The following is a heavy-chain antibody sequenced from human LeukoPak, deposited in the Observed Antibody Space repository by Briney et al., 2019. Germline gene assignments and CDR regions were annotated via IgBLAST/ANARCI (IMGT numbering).Heavy chain of an antibody. J-gene: IGHJ4*02. CDR1: GFTFSYFW. CDR2: IKQDGSEK. Sequence: PGGSLRLSCAASGFTFSYFWMSWVRQAPGKGLEWVANIKQDGSEKYYVDSVSGRFIISRDNAKNSLYLQMNSLRAEDTAVYYCARAPYSSGYYRFDYWGQGTLVTVSS. V-gene: IGHV3-7*01. CDR3: ARAPYSSGYYRFDY. D-gene: IGHD6-19*01.